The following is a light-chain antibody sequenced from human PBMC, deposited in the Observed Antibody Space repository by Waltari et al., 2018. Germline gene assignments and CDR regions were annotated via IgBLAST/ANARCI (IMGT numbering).Light chain of an antibody. CDR1: QTISNY. CDR3: QQGYSVPYT. J-gene: IGKJ2*01. CDR2: AAS. Sequence: DIHMTQSPSSLSASVGDRVIITCRASQTISNYLNWYQQKPGKAPKVLISAASTLQSGVPSRFSGSRSGTDFTLVITSLQPEDFATYYCQQGYSVPYTFGQGTKLEIK. V-gene: IGKV1-39*01.